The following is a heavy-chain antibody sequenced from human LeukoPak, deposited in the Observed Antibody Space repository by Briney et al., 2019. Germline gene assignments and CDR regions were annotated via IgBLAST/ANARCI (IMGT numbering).Heavy chain of an antibody. Sequence: SQTLSLTCAISGDSVSSSSAAWNWIRQSPSRGLEWLGRTYYWTRWYNDYAVSMKSRITINPDTSKNQFSLQLNSLTPEDTAVYYCARDFPSTSWYAMNWFDPWGQGTLVTVSS. D-gene: IGHD6-13*01. J-gene: IGHJ5*02. CDR3: ARDFPSTSWYAMNWFDP. V-gene: IGHV6-1*01. CDR2: TYYWTRWYN. CDR1: GDSVSSSSAA.